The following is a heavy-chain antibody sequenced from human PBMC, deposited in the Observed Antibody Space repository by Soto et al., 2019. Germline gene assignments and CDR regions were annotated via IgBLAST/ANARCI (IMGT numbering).Heavy chain of an antibody. Sequence: PSETLSLTCTVSGGSISSGGYYWSWIRQHPGKGLEWIGYIYYSGSTYYNPSLKSRVTISADTSKNRFSLKLSSVTAADTAVYYCARVALYDFWSGYTNSNWFDPWGQGTLVTVSS. CDR1: GGSISSGGYY. J-gene: IGHJ5*02. D-gene: IGHD3-3*01. CDR2: IYYSGST. CDR3: ARVALYDFWSGYTNSNWFDP. V-gene: IGHV4-31*03.